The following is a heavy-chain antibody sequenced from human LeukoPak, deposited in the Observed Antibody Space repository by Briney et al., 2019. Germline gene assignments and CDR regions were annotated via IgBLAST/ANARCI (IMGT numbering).Heavy chain of an antibody. V-gene: IGHV3-30*18. CDR3: AKDRSRWLREKLLDY. D-gene: IGHD5-24*01. CDR1: GFTFSSYG. CDR2: ILYDGSNK. Sequence: GGSLRPSCAASGFTFSSYGMHWVRQAPGKGLEWVAVILYDGSNKYYADSVKGRFTISRDNSKNTLYLQMNSLRAEDTAVYYCAKDRSRWLREKLLDYWGQGTLVTVSS. J-gene: IGHJ4*02.